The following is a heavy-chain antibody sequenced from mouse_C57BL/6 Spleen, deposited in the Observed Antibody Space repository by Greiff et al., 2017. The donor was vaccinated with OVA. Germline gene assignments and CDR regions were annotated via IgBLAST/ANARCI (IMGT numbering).Heavy chain of an antibody. V-gene: IGHV5-9-1*02. CDR2: ISSGGDYT. J-gene: IGHJ2*01. CDR1: GFTFSSYA. CDR3: TGRDSHYYGSGLDY. Sequence: EVKVVESGEGLVKPGGSLKLSCAASGFTFSSYAMSWVRQTPEKRLEWVAYISSGGDYTYYADNVKGRFTISRDNARNTLYLQMSSLKSEDTAMYYCTGRDSHYYGSGLDYWGQGTTLTVSS. D-gene: IGHD1-1*01.